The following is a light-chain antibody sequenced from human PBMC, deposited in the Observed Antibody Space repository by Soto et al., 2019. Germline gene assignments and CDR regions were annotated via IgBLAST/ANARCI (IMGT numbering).Light chain of an antibody. J-gene: IGKJ1*01. V-gene: IGKV2-28*01. CDR1: QSLLHSNGYNY. CDR2: LGS. CDR3: MQALQTRT. Sequence: DIVMTQSPLSLLVIPGEPASISCRSSQSLLHSNGYNYLDWYLQKPGQSPQLLIYLGSNRASGVPDRFSGSGSGTDFTLKISRVEAEDVGVYYCMQALQTRTFGQGTKVDIK.